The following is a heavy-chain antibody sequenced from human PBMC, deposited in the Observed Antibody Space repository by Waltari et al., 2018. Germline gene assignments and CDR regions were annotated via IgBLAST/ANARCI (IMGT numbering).Heavy chain of an antibody. J-gene: IGHJ4*02. CDR2: SYSGGST. CDR1: GFTVSSNY. CDR3: ASLDSSGWYPGDY. V-gene: IGHV3-53*01. D-gene: IGHD6-19*01. Sequence: EVQLVESGGGLIQPGGSLRLSCAASGFTVSSNYMSWVRQAPGKGLECVSVSYSGGSTYYAVAGKGRFTISRDNSKNTLYRQMNSLRAEDTAVYYCASLDSSGWYPGDYWGQGTLVTVSS.